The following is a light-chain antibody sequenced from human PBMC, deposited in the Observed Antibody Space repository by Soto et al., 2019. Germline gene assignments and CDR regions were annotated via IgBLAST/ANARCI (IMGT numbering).Light chain of an antibody. V-gene: IGKV3-11*01. CDR3: QQRSNGPPLT. CDR2: DAS. Sequence: EIVLTQSPATLSLSPGERATLSCRASQSVSSYLAWYQQKPGQAPRLLIYDASNRATGIPARFSGSGSGTDVTLTISSLEPEDFAVYYCQQRSNGPPLTCGGGTKVEIK. J-gene: IGKJ4*02. CDR1: QSVSSY.